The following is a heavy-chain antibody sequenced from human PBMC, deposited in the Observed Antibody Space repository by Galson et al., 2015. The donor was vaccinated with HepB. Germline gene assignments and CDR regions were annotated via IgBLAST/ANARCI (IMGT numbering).Heavy chain of an antibody. CDR1: GYTFTGYY. CDR2: INPNSGGT. CDR3: ARALQRITGATVDY. D-gene: IGHD1-20*01. Sequence: SVKVSCKASGYTFTGYYMYWVRQAPGQGLEWMGRINPNSGGTKYAQRFQGGITMTRDTSISTAYVELSRLRSDGTAVYYCARALQRITGATVDYWGPGTLVTVSS. V-gene: IGHV1-2*06. J-gene: IGHJ4*02.